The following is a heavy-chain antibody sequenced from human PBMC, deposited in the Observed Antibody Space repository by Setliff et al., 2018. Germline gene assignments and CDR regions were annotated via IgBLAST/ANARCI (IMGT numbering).Heavy chain of an antibody. Sequence: PSETLSLTCAVSGGSISSGGYSWNWIRQPPGKGLEWIGTIYHSGNTYYNPSLNSRLTISVDTSKNQFSLRLTSVTAADTAIYYCARVRNTQNGFFDYWSQGTLVTVSS. CDR1: GGSISSGGYS. V-gene: IGHV4-30-2*01. J-gene: IGHJ4*02. CDR2: IYHSGNT. D-gene: IGHD1-1*01. CDR3: ARVRNTQNGFFDY.